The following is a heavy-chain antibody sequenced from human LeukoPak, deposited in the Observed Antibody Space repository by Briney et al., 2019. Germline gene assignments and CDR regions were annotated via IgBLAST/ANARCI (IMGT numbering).Heavy chain of an antibody. V-gene: IGHV4-59*01. Sequence: PSETLSLTCTVSGGSISSYYWSWIRQPPGKGLECIGYIYYSGSTNYNPSLKSRVAISVDTSKNQFSLKLSSVTAADTAVYYCARVYDYDFWSGTHGNYYYMDVWGKGTTVTVSS. CDR2: IYYSGST. J-gene: IGHJ6*03. CDR1: GGSISSYY. D-gene: IGHD3-3*01. CDR3: ARVYDYDFWSGTHGNYYYMDV.